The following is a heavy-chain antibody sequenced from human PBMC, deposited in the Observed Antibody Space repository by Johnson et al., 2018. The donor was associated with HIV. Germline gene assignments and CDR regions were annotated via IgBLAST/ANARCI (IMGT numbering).Heavy chain of an antibody. CDR1: GFTFSDHY. Sequence: MQLVESGGGLVQPGGSLRLSCAASGFTFSDHYMDWVRQAPGKGLEWVSILHRDGTTYYADSVKGRFTISRDNSKNTLYLQMKRLRVEDTAVYYCANEVYAFDIWGQGTMVTVSS. J-gene: IGHJ3*02. V-gene: IGHV3-66*01. D-gene: IGHD2-8*01. CDR2: LHRDGTT. CDR3: ANEVYAFDI.